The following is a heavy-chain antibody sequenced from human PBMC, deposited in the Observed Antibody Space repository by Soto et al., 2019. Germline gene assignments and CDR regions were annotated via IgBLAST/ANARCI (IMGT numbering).Heavy chain of an antibody. CDR2: IIPIFGTA. J-gene: IGHJ4*02. Sequence: SVRVSCKASGGTFSSYAISWVRQAPGQGLEWMGGIIPIFGTANYAQKFQGRVTITADESTSTAYMELSSLRSEGTAVYYCARAARGYRYVYSFWGQGTLVTVSS. D-gene: IGHD5-18*01. CDR3: ARAARGYRYVYSF. V-gene: IGHV1-69*13. CDR1: GGTFSSYA.